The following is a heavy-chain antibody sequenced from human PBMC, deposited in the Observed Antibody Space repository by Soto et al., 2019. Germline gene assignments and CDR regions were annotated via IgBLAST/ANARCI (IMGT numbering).Heavy chain of an antibody. CDR3: ARGALRDSSGYPTDY. Sequence: QVQLQESGPGLVKPSQTLSLTCTVSGGSISSGDYYWSWIRQPPGKGLEWIGYIYYSGSTYYNPALTSLVTISVDTSKSQFSLKLSSVTAADTAVYYCARGALRDSSGYPTDYWGQGTLVTVSS. J-gene: IGHJ4*02. CDR2: IYYSGST. CDR1: GGSISSGDYY. D-gene: IGHD3-22*01. V-gene: IGHV4-30-4*01.